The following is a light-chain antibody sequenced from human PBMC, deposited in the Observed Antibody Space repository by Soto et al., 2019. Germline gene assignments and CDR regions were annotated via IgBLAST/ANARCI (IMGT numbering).Light chain of an antibody. J-gene: IGKJ4*01. CDR1: RSLDSGQ. CDR3: QQADSFPT. CDR2: DAF. V-gene: IGKV3-20*01. Sequence: EIVLTQSPGTLSLSPGESATLSCRASRSLDSGQLAWYQQKVGRAPRLLIHDAFMRATGIPDRFSGSGSGTDFTLTIARLEPEDFATYYCQQADSFPTFGGGTKVEIK.